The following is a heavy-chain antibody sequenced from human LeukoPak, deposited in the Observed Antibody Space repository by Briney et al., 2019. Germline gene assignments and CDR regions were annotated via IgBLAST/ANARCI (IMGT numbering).Heavy chain of an antibody. J-gene: IGHJ6*03. CDR3: ARVKDPGGYYYYYYMDI. CDR1: GGSFSGHY. V-gene: IGHV4-34*01. CDR2: INHSGST. Sequence: RASEILSLTCAVYGGSFSGHYWTWIRQPPGKGLEWIGEINHSGSTNYNPSLKSRVTISVDTSKNQFSLKVSSVTAADTAVYYCARVKDPGGYYYYYYMDIWGKGNTVTVSS. D-gene: IGHD3-16*01.